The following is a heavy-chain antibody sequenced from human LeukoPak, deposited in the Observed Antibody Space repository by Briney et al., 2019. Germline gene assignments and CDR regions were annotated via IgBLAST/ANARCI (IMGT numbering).Heavy chain of an antibody. CDR3: VRDNPRQQGFAY. CDR1: GFTFNTYT. J-gene: IGHJ4*02. D-gene: IGHD6-13*01. V-gene: IGHV3-48*01. CDR2: ISGSGGII. Sequence: HSGGSLRLSCAASGFTFNTYTMNWVRQAPGKGLEWVSYISGSGGIIDYADSVRGRFTISRDNAKNSLYLQMNSLRAEDTAVYYCVRDNPRQQGFAYWGQGTLVTVSS.